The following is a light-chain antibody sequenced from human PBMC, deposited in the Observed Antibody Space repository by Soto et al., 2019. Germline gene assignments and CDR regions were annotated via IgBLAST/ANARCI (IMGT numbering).Light chain of an antibody. CDR1: QSVSSR. Sequence: EIMLTQSPRALSLSPGERATLSCRASQSVSSRLAWYQQKPGQAPRLLISGASSRATGIPDRFSGSGSATDFTLTISRLEPEDFALYYCQQYGSSPITSGQRTRLEIK. CDR2: GAS. V-gene: IGKV3-20*01. CDR3: QQYGSSPIT. J-gene: IGKJ5*01.